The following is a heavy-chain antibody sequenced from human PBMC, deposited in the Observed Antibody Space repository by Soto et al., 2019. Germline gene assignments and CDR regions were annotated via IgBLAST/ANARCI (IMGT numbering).Heavy chain of an antibody. CDR2: INHSGST. D-gene: IGHD3-3*01. CDR1: GGSFSGYY. J-gene: IGHJ6*02. CDR3: ARGSLRFLEWLLSDYYYGMDV. Sequence: QVQLQQWGAGLLKPSETLSLTCAVYGGSFSGYYWSWIRQPPGKGLEWIGEINHSGSTNYNPSLKSRVTISVDTSKNQFSLKLSSVTAADTAMYYCARGSLRFLEWLLSDYYYGMDVWGQGTTVTVSS. V-gene: IGHV4-34*01.